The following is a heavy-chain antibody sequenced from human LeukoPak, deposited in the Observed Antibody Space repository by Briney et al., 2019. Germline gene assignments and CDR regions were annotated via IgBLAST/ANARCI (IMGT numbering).Heavy chain of an antibody. V-gene: IGHV4-59*08. CDR1: GGSISGHY. D-gene: IGHD3-16*01. CDR2: IYNTGST. Sequence: SETLSLTCTVSGGSISGHYWTWIRQPPGKGLEWIGYIYNTGSTNYNPSLKSRVTISLDTSKNQFPLKLTSVTAADTAIYFCARDDYGVFDAFDVWGQGTVVTVSS. CDR3: ARDDYGVFDAFDV. J-gene: IGHJ3*01.